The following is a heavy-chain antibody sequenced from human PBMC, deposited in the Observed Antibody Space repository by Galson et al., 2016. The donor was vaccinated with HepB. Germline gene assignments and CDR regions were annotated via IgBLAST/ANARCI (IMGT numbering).Heavy chain of an antibody. D-gene: IGHD1-26*01. CDR2: IGGGGGNT. V-gene: IGHV3-23*01. J-gene: IGHJ5*02. CDR1: GFTFSHYA. CDR3: ARDQGWEGGWFDP. Sequence: SLRLSCAASGFTFSHYAMAWVRQAPGKGLEWVSTIGGGGGNTHYADSVKGRFTVSRDTSKNTVYLQMNSLRPEDTAVYYCARDQGWEGGWFDPWGQGTLVTVPS.